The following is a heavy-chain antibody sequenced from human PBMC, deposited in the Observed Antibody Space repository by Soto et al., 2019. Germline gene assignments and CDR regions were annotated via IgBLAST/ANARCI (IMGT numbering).Heavy chain of an antibody. Sequence: SQTLSLTCAISGDSVSSNSAAWNWIRQSPSRGLEWLGRTYYRSKWYNDYAVSVKSRITINPDTSKNQFSLQLNSVTPEDTAVHPCARSSGSGPEAAGIADAFDICGQGQMVTVS. D-gene: IGHD6-13*01. V-gene: IGHV6-1*01. CDR1: GDSVSSNSAA. CDR3: ARSSGSGPEAAGIADAFDI. J-gene: IGHJ3*02. CDR2: TYYRSKWYN.